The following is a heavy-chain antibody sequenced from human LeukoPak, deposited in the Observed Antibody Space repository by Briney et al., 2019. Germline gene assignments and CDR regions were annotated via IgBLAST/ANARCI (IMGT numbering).Heavy chain of an antibody. Sequence: GGSLRLSCAASGFTFSSFEMNWVRQAPGKGLEWVSYISSRGITIYYADSVKGRFTISRDNAKNSPYLQMNSLRAEDTAVYYCARETDSTLFDYWGQGTLVTVSS. J-gene: IGHJ4*02. V-gene: IGHV3-48*03. CDR2: ISSRGITI. CDR3: ARETDSTLFDY. CDR1: GFTFSSFE. D-gene: IGHD2-2*01.